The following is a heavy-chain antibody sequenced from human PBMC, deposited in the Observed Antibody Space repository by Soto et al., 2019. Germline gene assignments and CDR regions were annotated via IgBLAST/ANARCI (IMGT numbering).Heavy chain of an antibody. D-gene: IGHD5-18*01. J-gene: IGHJ6*02. CDR2: IIPIFGTA. CDR3: ARDRLHVDTAMVNLPHPQNRDSYYYYYGMDV. CDR1: GGTFSSYA. V-gene: IGHV1-69*01. Sequence: QVQLVQSGAEVKKPGSSVKVSCKASGGTFSSYAISWVRQAPGQGLEWMGGIIPIFGTANYAQKFQGRVTITADESTSTAYRELSSLRSEDTAVYYCARDRLHVDTAMVNLPHPQNRDSYYYYYGMDVWVQGTTVTVSS.